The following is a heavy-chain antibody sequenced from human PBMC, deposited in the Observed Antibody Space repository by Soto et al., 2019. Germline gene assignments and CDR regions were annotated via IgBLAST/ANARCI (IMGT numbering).Heavy chain of an antibody. J-gene: IGHJ3*02. V-gene: IGHV1-46*01. D-gene: IGHD3-3*01. CDR2: INPSGGST. CDR1: GYTFTSYY. CDR3: ARDKERITIVGVVPDAFDI. Sequence: RASVKVSCKASGYTFTSYYMHWVRQAPGQGLEWMGIINPSGGSTSYAQKFQGRVTMTRDTSTSTVYMELSSLRSEDTAVYYCARDKERITIVGVVPDAFDIWGQGTMVTVSS.